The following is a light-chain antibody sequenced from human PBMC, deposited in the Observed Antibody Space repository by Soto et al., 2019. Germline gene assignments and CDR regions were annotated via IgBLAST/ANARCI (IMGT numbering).Light chain of an antibody. J-gene: IGKJ1*01. Sequence: DIQMTQSPPTLSASVGDRVTITCRASQSVDNWLAWYQQKPGKAPELLIYDAFSLKSGVSSSFSGSRSGTEFALTISSLQPEDSATYYCQQYDTPPPTFGQGTKVDIK. CDR1: QSVDNW. CDR2: DAF. V-gene: IGKV1-5*01. CDR3: QQYDTPPPT.